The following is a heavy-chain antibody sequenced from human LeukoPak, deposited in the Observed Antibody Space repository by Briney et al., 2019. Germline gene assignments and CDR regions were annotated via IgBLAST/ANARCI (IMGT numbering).Heavy chain of an antibody. CDR3: ARALYYYDSSGYYYYLPRIFDY. J-gene: IGHJ4*02. Sequence: PSGTLSLTCAVYGGSFSGYYWSWIRQPPGKGLEWIGEINHSGSTNYNPSLKSRVTISVDTSKNQFSLKLSSVTAADTAVYYCARALYYYDSSGYYYYLPRIFDYWGQGTLVTVSS. CDR1: GGSFSGYY. CDR2: INHSGST. D-gene: IGHD3-22*01. V-gene: IGHV4-34*01.